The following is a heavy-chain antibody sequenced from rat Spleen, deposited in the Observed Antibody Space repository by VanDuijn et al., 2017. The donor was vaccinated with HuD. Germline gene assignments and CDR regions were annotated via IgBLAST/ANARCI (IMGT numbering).Heavy chain of an antibody. V-gene: IGHV2-30*01. CDR2: IWIDGNT. CDR3: ARDRTGPVDY. Sequence: QVQLKESGPGLVQPSQTLSLTCTVPGFSLTSYNVHWVRQPTGKGLEWMGVIWIDGNTAYNSLLKSRLRISRDTSKSQVFLKVSSLQSEDTATYYCARDRTGPVDYWGQGVMVTVSS. D-gene: IGHD4-2*01. J-gene: IGHJ2*01. CDR1: GFSLTSYN.